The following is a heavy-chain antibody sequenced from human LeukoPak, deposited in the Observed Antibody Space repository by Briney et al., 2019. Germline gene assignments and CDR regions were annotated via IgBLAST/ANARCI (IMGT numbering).Heavy chain of an antibody. Sequence: GGSLRLSCAASGFTFSSSAMSWVRQAPGKGLEWVSAISNNGGYTYYADSVQGRFTISRGNSKNTLYLQMNSLRAEDTAVYYCARDMDSSSHYFDYWGQGALVTVSS. V-gene: IGHV3-23*01. CDR1: GFTFSSSA. CDR3: ARDMDSSSHYFDY. J-gene: IGHJ4*02. CDR2: ISNNGGYT. D-gene: IGHD6-6*01.